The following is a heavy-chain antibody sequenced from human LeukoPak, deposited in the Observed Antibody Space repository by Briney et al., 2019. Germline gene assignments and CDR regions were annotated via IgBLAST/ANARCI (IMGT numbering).Heavy chain of an antibody. CDR3: AREDYGDYSFDY. V-gene: IGHV3-11*04. J-gene: IGHJ4*02. D-gene: IGHD4-17*01. CDR2: ISSRGSTI. Sequence: GGSLRLSCAASGFTFSDYYMSWIRQAPGKGLEWVSYISSRGSTIYYAGSVKGRFTLSRDNAKKSLYLQMNSLRAEDTAVYYCAREDYGDYSFDYWGQGTLVTVSS. CDR1: GFTFSDYY.